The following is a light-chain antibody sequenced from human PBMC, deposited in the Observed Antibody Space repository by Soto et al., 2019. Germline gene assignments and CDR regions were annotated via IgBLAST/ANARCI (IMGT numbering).Light chain of an antibody. CDR1: QSISNR. Sequence: DIQMTQSPSNLSASVGDGVTITWRASQSISNRLAWYQQKPGEAPKXLIYDASTLDSGAPSRFSGSGSGTEFSLTISSLQPDDFATFYCQHYNSYSEAFGEGTKV. J-gene: IGKJ1*01. V-gene: IGKV1-5*01. CDR3: QHYNSYSEA. CDR2: DAS.